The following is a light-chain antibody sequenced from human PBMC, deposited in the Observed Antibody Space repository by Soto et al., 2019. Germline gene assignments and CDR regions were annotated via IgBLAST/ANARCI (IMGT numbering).Light chain of an antibody. V-gene: IGLV2-23*01. Sequence: QSALTQPASVSGSPGQSITISCTGTSSDVGSYNLVSWYQQYPGKAPKLMIYEGSKRPSGVSNRFSGSKSGNTASLTISGLQAEDEADYYCCSYAGSYVFGAGTNVTVL. J-gene: IGLJ1*01. CDR2: EGS. CDR3: CSYAGSYV. CDR1: SSDVGSYNL.